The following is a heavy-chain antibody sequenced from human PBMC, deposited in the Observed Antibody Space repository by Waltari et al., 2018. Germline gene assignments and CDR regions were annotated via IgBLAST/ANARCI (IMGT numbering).Heavy chain of an antibody. Sequence: QLQLQESGSGLVKPSQTLSLTCAVSGGSISSGGYSWSWIRQPPGKGLEWIGYIYHSGSTYYNPSLRSRVTISVDRSKNQFSLKLSSVTAADTAVHYCATGGYDKGDYFDYWGQGTLVTVSS. CDR3: ATGGYDKGDYFDY. J-gene: IGHJ4*02. CDR1: GGSISSGGYS. V-gene: IGHV4-30-2*01. CDR2: IYHSGST. D-gene: IGHD5-12*01.